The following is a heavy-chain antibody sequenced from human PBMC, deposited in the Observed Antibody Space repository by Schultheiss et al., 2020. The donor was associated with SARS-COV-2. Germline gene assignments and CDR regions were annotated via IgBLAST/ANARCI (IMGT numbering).Heavy chain of an antibody. Sequence: GGSLRLSCAASGFTFDDYAMHWVRQAPGKGLEWVSLISGDGGSTYYADSVKGRFTISRDNSKNSLYLQMNSLRAEDTAVYYCARDLPSSGWHIGAALYWGQGTLVTVSS. V-gene: IGHV3-43*02. CDR3: ARDLPSSGWHIGAALY. D-gene: IGHD6-19*01. CDR1: GFTFDDYA. J-gene: IGHJ4*02. CDR2: ISGDGGST.